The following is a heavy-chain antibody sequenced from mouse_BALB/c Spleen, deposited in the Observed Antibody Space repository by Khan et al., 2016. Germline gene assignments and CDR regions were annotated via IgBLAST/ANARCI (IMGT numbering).Heavy chain of an antibody. D-gene: IGHD4-1*01. V-gene: IGHV2-6-2*01. J-gene: IGHJ3*01. CDR1: GFSLTSYG. Sequence: QVQLKESGPDLVAPSQSLSITCTVSGFSLTSYGVHWVRQPPGKGLEWLVVIWSDGSTTYNSTLKSRLSISKDNSKSQVFLKMNSLQTDDTAVYFCARHANWGFAYWGQGTLVTVSA. CDR2: IWSDGST. CDR3: ARHANWGFAY.